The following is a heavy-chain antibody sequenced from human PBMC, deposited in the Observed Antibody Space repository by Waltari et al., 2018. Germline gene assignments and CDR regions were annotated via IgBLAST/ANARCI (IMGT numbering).Heavy chain of an antibody. V-gene: IGHV1-2*06. CDR1: GYTFTGYA. CDR3: LRDSSGSHFDY. Sequence: LVQSGAEVKKPGASVKVSCKASGYTFTGYAILWVRQAPGQGLEWMGRINPKDRDTHYAQEFQGRVAMITDTSTNTAFMELHSLRSDDTAVYYCLRDSSGSHFDYWGQGTLVTVSS. D-gene: IGHD3-22*01. CDR2: INPKDRDT. J-gene: IGHJ4*02.